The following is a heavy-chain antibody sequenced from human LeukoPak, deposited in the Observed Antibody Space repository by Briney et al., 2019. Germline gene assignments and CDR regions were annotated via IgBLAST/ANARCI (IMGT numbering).Heavy chain of an antibody. Sequence: GGSLGLSCAASGFTFSSYSMNWVRQAPGKGLEWVSPISGSGGSTYYADSVKGRFTISRDNSKNTLYLQMNSLRAEDTAVYYCAKDSSPSVPSSGYFDYWGQGTLVTISS. D-gene: IGHD1-26*01. J-gene: IGHJ4*02. CDR2: ISGSGGST. CDR3: AKDSSPSVPSSGYFDY. CDR1: GFTFSSYS. V-gene: IGHV3-23*01.